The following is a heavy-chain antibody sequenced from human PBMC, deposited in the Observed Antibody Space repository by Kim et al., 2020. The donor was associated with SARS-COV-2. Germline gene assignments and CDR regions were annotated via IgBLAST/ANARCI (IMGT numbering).Heavy chain of an antibody. D-gene: IGHD3-10*01. V-gene: IGHV3-48*02. CDR2: ISSSSSTI. J-gene: IGHJ6*02. CDR3: ARDVAYYGSGSDYYYYGMDV. CDR1: GFTFSSYS. Sequence: GGSLRLSCAASGFTFSSYSMNWVRQAPGKGLEWVSYISSSSSTIYYADSVKGRFTISRDNAKNSLYLQMNSLRDEDTAVYYCARDVAYYGSGSDYYYYGMDVWGQGTTVTVSS.